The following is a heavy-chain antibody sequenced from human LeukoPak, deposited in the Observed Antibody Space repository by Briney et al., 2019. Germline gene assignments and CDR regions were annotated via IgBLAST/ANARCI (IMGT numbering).Heavy chain of an antibody. CDR1: GFTFSSYW. CDR2: INSDGSST. J-gene: IGHJ4*02. Sequence: GRSLRLSCAASGFTFSSYWMHWVRQAPGKGLVWVSRINSDGSSTSYADSVKGRFTISRDNAKNTLYLQMNSLRAEDTAVYYCASGYSYGYRRGYWGQGTLVTVSS. CDR3: ASGYSYGYRRGY. D-gene: IGHD5-18*01. V-gene: IGHV3-74*01.